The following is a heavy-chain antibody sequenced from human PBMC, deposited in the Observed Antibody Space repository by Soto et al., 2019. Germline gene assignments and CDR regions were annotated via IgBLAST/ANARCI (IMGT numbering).Heavy chain of an antibody. CDR2: ISGSGTSA. D-gene: IGHD6-19*01. V-gene: IGHV3-23*01. J-gene: IGHJ3*02. Sequence: EVQLLESGGGLVQPGGSLRLSCAASGFTFSIYAMTWVRQAPGKGLEWVSTISGSGTSAYYADSVKGRFTFSRDNSKNTLHLKMTSLRAEDTALYYCAKLGSNGWYDAFDIWGQGTVVTVSS. CDR1: GFTFSIYA. CDR3: AKLGSNGWYDAFDI.